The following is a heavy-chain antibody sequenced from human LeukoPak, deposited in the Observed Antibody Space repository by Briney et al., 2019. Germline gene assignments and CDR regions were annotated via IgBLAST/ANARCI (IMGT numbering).Heavy chain of an antibody. D-gene: IGHD3-3*01. V-gene: IGHV3-30-3*01. J-gene: IGHJ6*02. CDR1: GFTFSSYA. CDR3: ARDQLAIPSYDFWSGYHRWHYGMDV. Sequence: PGGSLRLPCAASGFTFSSYAMHWVRQAPGKGLEWVAVISYDGSNKYYADSVKGRFTISRDNSKNTLYLQMNSLRAEDTAVYYCARDQLAIPSYDFWSGYHRWHYGMDVWGQGTTVTVSS. CDR2: ISYDGSNK.